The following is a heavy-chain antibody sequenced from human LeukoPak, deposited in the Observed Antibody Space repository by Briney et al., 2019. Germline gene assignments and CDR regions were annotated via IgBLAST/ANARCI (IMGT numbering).Heavy chain of an antibody. D-gene: IGHD1-14*01. CDR1: GFIFSSYP. V-gene: IGHV3-21*06. CDR3: VRDMWGTYYFDY. J-gene: IGHJ4*02. Sequence: AGGSLRLSCVASGFIFSSYPMNWVRQAPGKGLEWVSSISISSTYINYADSVKGQFTTSRDNAWNSLYLQMDNLRAEDTAVYYCVRDMWGTYYFDYWGQGTVVTVSS. CDR2: ISISSTYI.